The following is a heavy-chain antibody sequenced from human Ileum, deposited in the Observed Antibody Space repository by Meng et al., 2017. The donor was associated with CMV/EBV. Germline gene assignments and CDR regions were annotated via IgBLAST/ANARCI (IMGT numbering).Heavy chain of an antibody. CDR2: IYYSGST. CDR1: GGSISSSSYY. CDR3: VKGQYYFDY. J-gene: IGHJ4*02. V-gene: IGHV4-39*07. Sequence: LRLSCTVSGGSISSSSYYWGWIRQPPGKGLEWIGSIYYSGSTYYNPSLKSRVTISVDTSKNQFSLKLSSVTAADTAVYYCVKGQYYFDYWGQGTPVTVSS.